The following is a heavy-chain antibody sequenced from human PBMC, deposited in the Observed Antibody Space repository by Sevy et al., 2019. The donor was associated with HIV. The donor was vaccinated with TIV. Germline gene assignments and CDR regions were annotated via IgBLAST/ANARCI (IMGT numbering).Heavy chain of an antibody. D-gene: IGHD2-21*02. Sequence: SETLSLTCAVYGGSFSGYYWSWIRQPPGKGLEWIGEINHSGSTNYNPSLESRVTISVDTSKNQFSLKLSSVTAADTAVYYCASSPLLSYCGGDCPYYFDYWGQGTLVTVSS. V-gene: IGHV4-34*01. CDR3: ASSPLLSYCGGDCPYYFDY. CDR2: INHSGST. CDR1: GGSFSGYY. J-gene: IGHJ4*02.